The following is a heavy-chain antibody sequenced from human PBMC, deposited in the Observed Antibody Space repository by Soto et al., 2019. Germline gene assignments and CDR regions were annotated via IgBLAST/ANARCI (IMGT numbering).Heavy chain of an antibody. J-gene: IGHJ4*02. Sequence: QVQLQESGPGLVKPSETLSLTCTVSGGSISSYYWSWIRQPPGKGLEWIGYIYYSGRTNDNPSLTSRVTISVDTYKNQFTLKLSSVTASATAVYYCARDSPSYDSSGYYFVYWGQGTLVTVSS. CDR1: GGSISSYY. D-gene: IGHD3-22*01. V-gene: IGHV4-59*01. CDR2: IYYSGRT. CDR3: ARDSPSYDSSGYYFVY.